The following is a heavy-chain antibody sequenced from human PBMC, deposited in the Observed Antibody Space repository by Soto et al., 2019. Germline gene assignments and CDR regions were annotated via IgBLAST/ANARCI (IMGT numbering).Heavy chain of an antibody. Sequence: ASVKVSCKASGYTFTSYGISWVRQAPGQGLEWMGGIIPIFGTANYAQKFQGRVTITADESTSTAYMELSSLRSEDTAVYYCARDLADTAMAPWGQGTLVTVSS. D-gene: IGHD5-18*01. CDR3: ARDLADTAMAP. CDR2: IIPIFGTA. CDR1: GYTFTSYG. J-gene: IGHJ5*02. V-gene: IGHV1-69*13.